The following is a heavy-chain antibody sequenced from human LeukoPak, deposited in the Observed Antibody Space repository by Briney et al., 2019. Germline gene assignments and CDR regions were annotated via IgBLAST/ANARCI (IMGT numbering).Heavy chain of an antibody. CDR1: GGSTSTYY. J-gene: IGHJ4*02. CDR2: INHSGST. V-gene: IGHV4-34*01. Sequence: SETLSLTCTVSGGSTSTYYWSWIRQPPGKGLEWIGEINHSGSTNYNPSLKSRVTISVDTSKNQFSLKLSSVTAADTAVYYCAREKVLRYFDWLSTFDYWGQGTLVTVSS. CDR3: AREKVLRYFDWLSTFDY. D-gene: IGHD3-9*01.